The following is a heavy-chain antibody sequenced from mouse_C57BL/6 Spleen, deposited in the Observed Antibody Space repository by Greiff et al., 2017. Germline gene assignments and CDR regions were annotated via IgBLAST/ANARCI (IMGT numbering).Heavy chain of an antibody. CDR1: GFSLTSYA. CDR3: ARNGVYYGNYVFAY. Sequence: VQVVESGPGLVAPSQSLSITCTVSGFSLTSYAISWVRQPPGKGLEWLGVIWTGGGTNYNSALKSRLSISKDNSKSQVFLKMNSLQTDDTARYYCARNGVYYGNYVFAYWGQGTLVTVSA. D-gene: IGHD2-1*01. CDR2: IWTGGGT. V-gene: IGHV2-9-1*01. J-gene: IGHJ3*01.